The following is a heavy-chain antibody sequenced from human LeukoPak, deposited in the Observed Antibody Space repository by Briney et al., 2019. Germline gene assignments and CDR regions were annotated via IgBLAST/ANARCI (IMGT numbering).Heavy chain of an antibody. Sequence: GGSLRLSCAASGFTFSSYAMSWVRQAPGKGLEWVSAISGSGGSTYYADSVKGWFTISRDNSKNTLYLQMNSLRAEDTAVYYCATSGYDEYYFDYWGQGTLVTVSS. D-gene: IGHD5-12*01. CDR1: GFTFSSYA. CDR3: ATSGYDEYYFDY. J-gene: IGHJ4*02. V-gene: IGHV3-23*01. CDR2: ISGSGGST.